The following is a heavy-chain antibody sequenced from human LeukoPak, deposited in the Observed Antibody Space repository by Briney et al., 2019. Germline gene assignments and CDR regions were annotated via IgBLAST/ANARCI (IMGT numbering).Heavy chain of an antibody. V-gene: IGHV1-8*01. CDR3: ARVRTGCDDLGDY. D-gene: IGHD3/OR15-3a*01. J-gene: IGHJ4*02. CDR2: MSPNSGNT. Sequence: GASVKVSCKASGYTFTSYDINWVRQATGQGLERKGWMSPNSGNTGHAQKFQGRVTMTSNTSIRTAYMELSSLRSEDTAVYYCARVRTGCDDLGDYWGQGTLISVSS. CDR1: GYTFTSYD.